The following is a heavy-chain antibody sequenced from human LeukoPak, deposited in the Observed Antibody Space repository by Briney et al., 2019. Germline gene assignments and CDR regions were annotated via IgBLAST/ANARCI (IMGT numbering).Heavy chain of an antibody. CDR1: GYTFTSYA. V-gene: IGHV7-4-1*02. J-gene: IGHJ4*02. CDR3: ARSYCSSTSCRFDY. CDR2: INTNTGNP. Sequence: ASVKVSCKASGYTFTSYAMDWVRQAPGQGLEWMGWINTNTGNPTYAQGFTGRFVFSLDTSVSTAYLQISSLKAEDTAVYYCARSYCSSTSCRFDYWGQGTLVTVSS. D-gene: IGHD2-2*01.